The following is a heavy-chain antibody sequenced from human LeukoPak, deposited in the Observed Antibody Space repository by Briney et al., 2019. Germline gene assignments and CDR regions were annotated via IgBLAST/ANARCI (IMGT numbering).Heavy chain of an antibody. CDR3: ARAPDSGSSYFDY. CDR2: IVTAGDT. D-gene: IGHD1-26*01. V-gene: IGHV3-13*04. Sequence: GGSLRLSCAASGFTFSSYDMHWVRQATGKGLEWVSAIVTAGDTCYPGSVKGRFTISRENAKNSLYLQMNSLRAGDTAVYYCARAPDSGSSYFDYWGQGTLVTVSS. CDR1: GFTFSSYD. J-gene: IGHJ4*02.